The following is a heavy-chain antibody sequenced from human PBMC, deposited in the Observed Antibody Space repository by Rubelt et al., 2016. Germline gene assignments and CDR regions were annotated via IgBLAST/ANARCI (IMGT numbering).Heavy chain of an antibody. CDR1: GFTFSSYA. J-gene: IGHJ4*02. CDR2: ISSNGGST. Sequence: EVQLVESGGGLVQPGGSLRLSCAASGFTFSSYAMHWVRQAPGKGLEYVSAISSNGGSTYYANSVKGRFTISRENSKNTLYLQMGSLRAEDMAVYYCARSVGIVVVPAAMGNDYWGQGTLVTVSS. CDR3: ARSVGIVVVPAAMGNDY. D-gene: IGHD2-2*01. V-gene: IGHV3-64*01.